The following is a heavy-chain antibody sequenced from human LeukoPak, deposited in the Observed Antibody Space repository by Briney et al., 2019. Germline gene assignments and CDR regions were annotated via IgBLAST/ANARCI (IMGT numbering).Heavy chain of an antibody. J-gene: IGHJ4*02. D-gene: IGHD3-10*01. CDR3: ARGRGRGPYFDY. V-gene: IGHV4-59*01. CDR2: IYYSGST. CDR1: GVSISSYY. Sequence: SETLSLTCTVSGVSISSYYWSWIRQPPGKGLEWIGYIYYSGSTNYNPSLKSRVTISVDTSKNQFSLKLSSVTAADTAVYYCARGRGRGPYFDYWGQGTLVTVSS.